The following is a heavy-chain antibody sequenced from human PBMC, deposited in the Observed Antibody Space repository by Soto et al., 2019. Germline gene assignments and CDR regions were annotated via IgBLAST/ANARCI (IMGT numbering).Heavy chain of an antibody. CDR1: GGTFSSYA. CDR3: ARVRVGATTYYYGMDV. D-gene: IGHD1-26*01. CDR2: IIPIFGTA. Sequence: SVKVSCKASGGTFSSYAISWVRQAPGQGLEWMGGIIPIFGTANYAQKFQGRVTITADESTSTAYMELSSLRSEDTAVYYCARVRVGATTYYYGMDVWGQGTTVTVSS. J-gene: IGHJ6*02. V-gene: IGHV1-69*13.